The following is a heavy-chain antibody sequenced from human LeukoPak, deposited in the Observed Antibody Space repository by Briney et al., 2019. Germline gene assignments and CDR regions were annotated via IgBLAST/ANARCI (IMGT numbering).Heavy chain of an antibody. CDR1: GFTFTNYA. Sequence: GGSLRLSCAASGFTFTNYAMSWVRQAPGKGLEWVSAISSRGDNTYYAHSVKGRFSISRDNPKNTHSLQMNSLRAEDTAIYYCAKAYPYGAGSSFDYWGQGVRVTVSS. CDR2: ISSRGDNT. J-gene: IGHJ4*02. D-gene: IGHD3-10*01. V-gene: IGHV3-23*01. CDR3: AKAYPYGAGSSFDY.